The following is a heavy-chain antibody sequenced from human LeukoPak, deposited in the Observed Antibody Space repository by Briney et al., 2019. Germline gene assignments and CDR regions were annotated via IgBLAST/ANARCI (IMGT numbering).Heavy chain of an antibody. CDR3: ARRYCSSTSCFYYFDY. D-gene: IGHD2-2*01. V-gene: IGHV1-46*01. J-gene: IGHJ4*02. CDR1: GYTFTSYY. CDR2: INPSGGST. Sequence: GAPVKVSCKASGYTFTSYYMHWVRQAPGQGLEWMGIINPSGGSTSYAQKFQGRVTMTRDTSTSTAYMELSSLRSEDTAVYYCARRYCSSTSCFYYFDYWGQGTLVTVSS.